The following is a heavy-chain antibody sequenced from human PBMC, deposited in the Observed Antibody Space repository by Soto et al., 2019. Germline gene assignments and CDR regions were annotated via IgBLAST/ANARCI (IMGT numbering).Heavy chain of an antibody. V-gene: IGHV3-NL1*01. CDR1: GFTFSSYG. CDR2: IYAGGGTT. Sequence: LRLSCAASGFTFSSYGMHWVRQAPGKGLEWVSTIYAGGGTTHYAESVKGRFTISRDNSNNRLYLQLNNLRAEDTAVYFCAKDLIRGDGYVDFDYWGQGTLVTVSS. D-gene: IGHD3-10*01. J-gene: IGHJ4*02. CDR3: AKDLIRGDGYVDFDY.